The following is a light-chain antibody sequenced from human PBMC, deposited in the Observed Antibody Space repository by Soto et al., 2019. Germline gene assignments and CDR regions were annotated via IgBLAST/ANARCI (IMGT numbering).Light chain of an antibody. J-gene: IGKJ4*01. Sequence: EIVMTQSPATLSVSPGERATLSCRASQSVSSNLAWYQQKPGQAPRLLIYGASTRATGIPARFSGSGSGTDFTLTISRLEPEDFAVYYCQQYGSSPPALTFGGGTKVDIK. CDR2: GAS. V-gene: IGKV3-15*01. CDR3: QQYGSSPPALT. CDR1: QSVSSN.